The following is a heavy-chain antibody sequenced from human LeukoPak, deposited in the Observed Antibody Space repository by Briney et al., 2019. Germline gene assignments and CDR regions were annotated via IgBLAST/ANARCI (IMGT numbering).Heavy chain of an antibody. V-gene: IGHV1-69*04. CDR1: GGTFSSYA. CDR2: IIPILGIA. CDR3: ARSSGDSPMTFYY. D-gene: IGHD2-15*01. J-gene: IGHJ4*02. Sequence: ASVKVSCKASGGTFSSYAISWVRQAPGQGLEWMGRIIPILGIANYAQKFQGRVTITADKSTSTAYMELSSLRSEDTAVYYCARSSGDSPMTFYYWGQGTLVTVSS.